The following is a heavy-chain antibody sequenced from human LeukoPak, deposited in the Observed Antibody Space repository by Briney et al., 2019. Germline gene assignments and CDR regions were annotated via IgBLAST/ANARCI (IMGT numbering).Heavy chain of an antibody. V-gene: IGHV4-30-2*01. CDR1: GGSISSGGYS. J-gene: IGHJ3*02. D-gene: IGHD3-22*01. Sequence: TSEPLSLTCAVSGGSISSGGYSWSWIRQPPWKGMEWIGYIYHSGSTYYNPSLKSRVTISVDRSKNQFSLKLSSVTAADTAVYYCARKPYDSSGYYEGGAFDIWGQGTMVTVSS. CDR3: ARKPYDSSGYYEGGAFDI. CDR2: IYHSGST.